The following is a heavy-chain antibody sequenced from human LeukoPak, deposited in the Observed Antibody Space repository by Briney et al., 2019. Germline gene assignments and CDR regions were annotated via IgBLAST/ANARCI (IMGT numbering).Heavy chain of an antibody. Sequence: GGSLRLSCAASGFTFSSYAMSWVRQAPGKGLEWVSAISGSGGSTYYADSVKGRFTISRDNSKNTLYLQMNSLRAEDTAVYYCAKVSGSVVVVRYFDYWGQGTLVTVSS. V-gene: IGHV3-23*01. J-gene: IGHJ4*02. D-gene: IGHD3-22*01. CDR1: GFTFSSYA. CDR2: ISGSGGST. CDR3: AKVSGSVVVVRYFDY.